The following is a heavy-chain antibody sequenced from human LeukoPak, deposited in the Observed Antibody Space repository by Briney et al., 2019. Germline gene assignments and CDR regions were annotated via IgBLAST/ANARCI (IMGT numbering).Heavy chain of an antibody. D-gene: IGHD3-10*01. Sequence: SETLSLTCTVSGGSISSGGYSWSWIRQHPGKGLEWIGYIYYSGGTYYNPSLKSRVTISVDTSKNQFSLKLSSVTAADTAVYYCASRTPYGSGSYYKGDYFDYWGQGTLVTVSS. V-gene: IGHV4-31*03. CDR2: IYYSGGT. CDR1: GGSISSGGYS. J-gene: IGHJ4*02. CDR3: ASRTPYGSGSYYKGDYFDY.